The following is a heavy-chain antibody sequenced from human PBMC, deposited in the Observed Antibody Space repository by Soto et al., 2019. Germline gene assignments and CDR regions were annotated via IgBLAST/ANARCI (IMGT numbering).Heavy chain of an antibody. D-gene: IGHD6-6*01. J-gene: IGHJ6*03. Sequence: PSETLSLTCAVYGGSFSGYYWSWIRQPPGKGLEWIGEINHSGSTNYNPSLKSRVTISVDTSKNQFSLKLSSVTAADTAVYYCARVDRIAARRRLLYYYYMDVWGKGTTVTVSS. V-gene: IGHV4-34*01. CDR1: GGSFSGYY. CDR2: INHSGST. CDR3: ARVDRIAARRRLLYYYYMDV.